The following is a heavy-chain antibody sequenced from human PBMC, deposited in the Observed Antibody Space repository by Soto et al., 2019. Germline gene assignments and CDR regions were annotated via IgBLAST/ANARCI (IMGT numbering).Heavy chain of an antibody. CDR1: GGSISSYY. CDR3: ARGLPGYSHYAMDV. J-gene: IGHJ6*02. V-gene: IGHV4-59*12. D-gene: IGHD4-17*01. Sequence: PSETLSLTCTASGGSISSYYWSWIRQPPGKGLEWIGYIYYSGDTNYNPSLKSRVSISVDTSKDQFSLRLTSVTAADAAVYFCARGLPGYSHYAMDVWGQGTTVTVSS. CDR2: IYYSGDT.